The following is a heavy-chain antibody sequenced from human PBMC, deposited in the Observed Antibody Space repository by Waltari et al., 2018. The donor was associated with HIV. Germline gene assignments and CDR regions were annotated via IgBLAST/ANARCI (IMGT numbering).Heavy chain of an antibody. CDR3: ARKYDSDAFDI. Sequence: QVQLQESGPGLVKPSETLSLTCTVSDGSVSSGSHYWSWIRQPPGKGLEWIGYIYYRGRTNYNPSLKSRVTISVDTSKNQFSLKLSSVTAADTAVYYCARKYDSDAFDIWGQGTMVTVSS. J-gene: IGHJ3*02. V-gene: IGHV4-61*01. CDR1: DGSVSSGSHY. D-gene: IGHD3-16*01. CDR2: IYYRGRT.